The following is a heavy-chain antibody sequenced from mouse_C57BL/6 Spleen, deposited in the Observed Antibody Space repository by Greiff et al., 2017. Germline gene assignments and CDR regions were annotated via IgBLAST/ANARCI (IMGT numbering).Heavy chain of an antibody. D-gene: IGHD2-4*01. CDR1: GYTFTSYW. CDR2: IDPSDSYT. V-gene: IGHV1-69*01. CDR3: ASTMITTTGFAY. J-gene: IGHJ3*01. Sequence: QVQLQQPGAELVMPGASVKLSCKASGYTFTSYWMHWVKQRPGQGLEWIGEIDPSDSYTNYNQKFKGKSTVTVDKSSSTAYMQLSSLTSEDSAVYYCASTMITTTGFAYWGQGTLVTVSA.